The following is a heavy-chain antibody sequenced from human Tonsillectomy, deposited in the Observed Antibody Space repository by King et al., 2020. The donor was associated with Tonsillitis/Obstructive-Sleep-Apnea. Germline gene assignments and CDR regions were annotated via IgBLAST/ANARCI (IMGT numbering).Heavy chain of an antibody. Sequence: VQLVESGGGLVKPGGSLRLSCAASGFSFSDAWMSWVRQAPGKGLEWVGRIKSKSDGGTPDYGAPVKGRFTISRDDSSNPMYLQMNSLKTEDTARYYCTTDRVVSGTAFDNWGQGTLVTVSS. J-gene: IGHJ4*02. V-gene: IGHV3-15*01. D-gene: IGHD1-20*01. CDR3: TTDRVVSGTAFDN. CDR1: GFSFSDAW. CDR2: IKSKSDGGTP.